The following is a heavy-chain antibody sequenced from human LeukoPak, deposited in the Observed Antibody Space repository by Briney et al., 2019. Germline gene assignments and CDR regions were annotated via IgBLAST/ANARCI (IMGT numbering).Heavy chain of an antibody. CDR1: GFTFASYA. CDR2: ISSDGTTE. J-gene: IGHJ4*02. V-gene: IGHV3-30-3*01. Sequence: PGGSLRLSCAGSGFTFASYAVHWVRQAPGKRLEWVAFISSDGTTEHYRDSVKGRFTLSRDNSKNTVSLQMNSLGTEDTAVYYCARGRDSGSFIIDYWGQGTLVTVS. D-gene: IGHD3-10*01. CDR3: ARGRDSGSFIIDY.